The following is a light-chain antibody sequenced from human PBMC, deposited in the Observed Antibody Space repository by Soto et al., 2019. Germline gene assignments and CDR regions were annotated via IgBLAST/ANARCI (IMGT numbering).Light chain of an antibody. Sequence: DIVMTQSPDSLAVSLGERATINCKSSQSILYSSNNKNYLAWYQQKLGQPPKLLIYWASTRESGVPDRFSGSGSGTEFTLNINNVQAEDVAVYYCQQYYATPRTFGQGTKVEIK. V-gene: IGKV4-1*01. CDR1: QSILYSSNNKNY. CDR2: WAS. J-gene: IGKJ1*01. CDR3: QQYYATPRT.